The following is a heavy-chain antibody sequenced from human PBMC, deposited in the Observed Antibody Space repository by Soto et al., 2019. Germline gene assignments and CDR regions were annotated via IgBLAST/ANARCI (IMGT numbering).Heavy chain of an antibody. D-gene: IGHD4-17*01. CDR1: CGSITNVGYY. J-gene: IGHJ4*02. CDR2: VYYSGNT. Sequence: PSETLSLTCSVSCGSITNVGYYWILIRQQPGKGLEWIGHVYYSGNTYYNTALKSRVTISVDTSKNQFSLKVNSVNAADTAVYFCARAVNDYGAYFDYWGQGTLVTVSS. V-gene: IGHV4-31*03. CDR3: ARAVNDYGAYFDY.